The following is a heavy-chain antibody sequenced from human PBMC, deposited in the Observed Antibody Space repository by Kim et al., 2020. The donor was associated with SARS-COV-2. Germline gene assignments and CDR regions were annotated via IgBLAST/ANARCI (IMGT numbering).Heavy chain of an antibody. V-gene: IGHV3-48*02. D-gene: IGHD3-9*01. Sequence: GGSLRLSCVASGFTFSSYSMNWVRQAPGKGLEWVSYISSSSSTIYYADSVKGRFTISRDNAKNSLYLQMNSLRDEDTAVYYCARLGLALTGYYTPSGYWGQGTLVTVSS. J-gene: IGHJ4*02. CDR2: ISSSSSTI. CDR1: GFTFSSYS. CDR3: ARLGLALTGYYTPSGY.